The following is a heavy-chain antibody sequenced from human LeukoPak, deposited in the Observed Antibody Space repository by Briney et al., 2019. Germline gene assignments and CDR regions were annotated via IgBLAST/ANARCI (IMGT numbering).Heavy chain of an antibody. CDR1: GGSISSSNW. V-gene: IGHV4-4*02. Sequence: PSETLSLTCAVSGGSISSSNWWSWVRQPPGKGLEWIGEIYHSGSTNYNPSLKSRVTISVDKSKNQFSLKLSSVTAADTAVYYCARDFGDYYDSSGSLFDYWGQGTLVTVSS. D-gene: IGHD3-22*01. CDR3: ARDFGDYYDSSGSLFDY. CDR2: IYHSGST. J-gene: IGHJ4*02.